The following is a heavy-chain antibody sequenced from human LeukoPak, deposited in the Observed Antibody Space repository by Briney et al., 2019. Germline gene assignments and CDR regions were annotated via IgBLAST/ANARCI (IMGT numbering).Heavy chain of an antibody. V-gene: IGHV3-48*01. CDR1: GFTFSSYS. CDR3: ARDSYYDFWSGYLPSYYYYYMDV. Sequence: GGSLRLSCAASGFTFSSYSMNWVRQAPGKGLEWVSSISSSSSTIYYADSVKGRFTISRDNAKNSLYLQMNSLRAEDTAVYYCARDSYYDFWSGYLPSYYYYYMDVWGKGTTVTVSS. D-gene: IGHD3-3*01. J-gene: IGHJ6*03. CDR2: ISSSSSTI.